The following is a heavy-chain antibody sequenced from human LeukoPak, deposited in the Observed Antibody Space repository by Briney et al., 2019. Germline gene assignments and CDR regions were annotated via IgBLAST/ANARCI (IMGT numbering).Heavy chain of an antibody. D-gene: IGHD2-15*01. J-gene: IGHJ4*02. CDR2: INPNSGGT. Sequence: XXPGQGXXXXXRINPNSGGTNYAQKFQGRVTMTRDTSISTAYMELSRLRSDDTAVYYCARDVVAATPYFDYWGQGTLVTVSS. V-gene: IGHV1-2*06. CDR3: ARDVVAATPYFDY.